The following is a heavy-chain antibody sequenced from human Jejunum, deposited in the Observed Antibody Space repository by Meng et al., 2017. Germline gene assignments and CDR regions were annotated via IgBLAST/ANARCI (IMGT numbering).Heavy chain of an antibody. CDR3: AKYGSRALEY. CDR2: IKKDGSET. V-gene: IGHV3-7*01. CDR1: GFTFTTYW. Sequence: GESLKISCAASGFTFTTYWMSWLRQAPGKGLEWVAHIKKDGSETYYVDSVKGRFTISRDNAKNSLYLQLNSLGAEDTAVYYCAKYGSRALEYWGQGTRVTVSS. D-gene: IGHD6-13*01. J-gene: IGHJ4*02.